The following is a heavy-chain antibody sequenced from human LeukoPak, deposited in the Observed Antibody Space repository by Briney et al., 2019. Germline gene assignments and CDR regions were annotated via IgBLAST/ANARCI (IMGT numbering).Heavy chain of an antibody. CDR3: ARTYGSGSYNFDY. D-gene: IGHD3-10*01. CDR2: IYPGDSDT. J-gene: IGHJ4*02. V-gene: IGHV5-51*01. CDR1: GYSFTNYW. Sequence: GESLKISCKGSGYSFTNYWIGWVRQMPGKGLEWMGIIYPGDSDTTYSPSFQGQFTISADKSISTAYLQWSSLKASDTAMYYCARTYGSGSYNFDYWGQGTLVTVSS.